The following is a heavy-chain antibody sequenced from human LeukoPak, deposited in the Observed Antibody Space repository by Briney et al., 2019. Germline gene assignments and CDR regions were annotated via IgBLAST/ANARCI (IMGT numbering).Heavy chain of an antibody. CDR2: ISASGGST. D-gene: IGHD4-17*01. Sequence: GASVRLSCAASGFTFNSYAMSWVRQAQGKGLMWVSAISASGGSTYYADSVKGRFTISRDNSKNTLYLQMNSLRAEDTAVYYCARDGDYGPFDYWGQGSLGTVSS. CDR3: ARDGDYGPFDY. V-gene: IGHV3-23*01. CDR1: GFTFNSYA. J-gene: IGHJ4*02.